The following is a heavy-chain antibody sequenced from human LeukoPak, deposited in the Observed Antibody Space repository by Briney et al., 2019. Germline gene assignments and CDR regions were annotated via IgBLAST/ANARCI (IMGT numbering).Heavy chain of an antibody. J-gene: IGHJ4*02. CDR2: ISGSGGST. CDR3: AKDNTLTEPGGYFDY. D-gene: IGHD1-14*01. CDR1: GFTFSSYA. V-gene: IGHV3-23*01. Sequence: GGSLRLSCAASGFTFSSYAMSWVRQAPGKGLEWVSAISGSGGSTYYADSVKGRFTISRDNSKNSLYLQMNSLRAEDTAAYYCAKDNTLTEPGGYFDYWGQGTLVTVSS.